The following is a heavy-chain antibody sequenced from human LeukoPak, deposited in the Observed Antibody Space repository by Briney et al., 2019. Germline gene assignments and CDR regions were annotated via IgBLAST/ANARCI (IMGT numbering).Heavy chain of an antibody. D-gene: IGHD2-21*01. CDR1: GFTFSSSA. CDR3: AKAPVTTCRGAYCYPFDY. J-gene: IGHJ4*02. Sequence: GGSLRLSCAASGFTFSSSAMSWVRQAPGKGLEWVSYISGSGDSTYYADSVKGRFTISRDSSKNTLFLQMNRLRPEDAAVYYCAKAPVTTCRGAYCYPFDYWGQGTLVTVSS. CDR2: ISGSGDST. V-gene: IGHV3-23*01.